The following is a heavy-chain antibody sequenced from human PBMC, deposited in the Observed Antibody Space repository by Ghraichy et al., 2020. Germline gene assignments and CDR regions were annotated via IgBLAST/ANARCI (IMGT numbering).Heavy chain of an antibody. J-gene: IGHJ5*02. CDR3: ARRGQGPTYNWFDP. CDR1: GGSISSYY. Sequence: SETLSLTCTVSGGSISSYYWSWIRQPPGKGLEWIGYIYYSGSTNYNPSLKSRVTISVDTSKNQFSLKLSSVTAADTAVYYCARRGQGPTYNWFDPWGQGTLVTVSS. D-gene: IGHD3-10*01. V-gene: IGHV4-59*01. CDR2: IYYSGST.